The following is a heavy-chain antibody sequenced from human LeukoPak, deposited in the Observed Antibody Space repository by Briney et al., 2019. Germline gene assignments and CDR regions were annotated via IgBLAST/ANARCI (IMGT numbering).Heavy chain of an antibody. J-gene: IGHJ5*02. CDR1: GGFSISYY. Sequence: SETLSLTCSVTGGFSISYYWSWVRQPPGKGLEWIGHIHHSGGTNYNPSLKSRVTISVDTSNNLFSLKLSSVTAADTATYYCARGNYFDPWGQGTQVTVSS. V-gene: IGHV4-59*01. CDR3: ARGNYFDP. CDR2: IHHSGGT.